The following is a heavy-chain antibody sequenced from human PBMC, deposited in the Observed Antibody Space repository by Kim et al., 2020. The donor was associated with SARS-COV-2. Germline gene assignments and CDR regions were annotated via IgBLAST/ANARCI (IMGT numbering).Heavy chain of an antibody. CDR2: ISGSGGST. CDR3: AKDSRMITNWFDP. CDR1: GFTFRSYA. Sequence: GGSLRLSCAASGFTFRSYAMSWVRQAPGKGLEWVSAISGSGGSTYYADSVKGRFTISRDNSKNTLYLQMNSLRAEDTAFYYCAKDSRMITNWFDPWGQGTLVTVSS. J-gene: IGHJ5*02. D-gene: IGHD3-16*01. V-gene: IGHV3-23*01.